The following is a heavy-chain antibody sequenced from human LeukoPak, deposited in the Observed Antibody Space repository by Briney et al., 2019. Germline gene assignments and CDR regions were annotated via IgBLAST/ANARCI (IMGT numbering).Heavy chain of an antibody. V-gene: IGHV3-9*03. CDR2: ISWNSGSI. J-gene: IGHJ4*02. CDR1: GFTFSSYE. D-gene: IGHD1-26*01. Sequence: GGSLRLSCAASGFTFSSYEMNWVRQAPGKGLEWVSGISWNSGSIGYADSVKGRFTISRDNAKNSLYLQMNSLRAEDMALYYCAKASSWELLSSYFDYWGQGTLVTVSS. CDR3: AKASSWELLSSYFDY.